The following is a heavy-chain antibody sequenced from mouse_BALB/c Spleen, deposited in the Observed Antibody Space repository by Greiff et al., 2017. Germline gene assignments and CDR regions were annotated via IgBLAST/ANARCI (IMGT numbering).Heavy chain of an antibody. Sequence: VKVVESGPGLVAPSQSLSITCTVSGFSLTSYGVHWVRQPPGKGLEWLGVIWAGGSTNYNSALMSRLSISKDNSKSQVFLKMNSLQTDDTAMYYCARALRSHWYFDVWGAGTTVTVSS. D-gene: IGHD1-1*01. CDR1: GFSLTSYG. V-gene: IGHV2-9*02. CDR2: IWAGGST. J-gene: IGHJ1*01. CDR3: ARALRSHWYFDV.